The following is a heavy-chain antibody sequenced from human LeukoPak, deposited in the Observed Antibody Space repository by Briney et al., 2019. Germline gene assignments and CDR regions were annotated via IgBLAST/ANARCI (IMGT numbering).Heavy chain of an antibody. CDR3: AKDGGVRGPRVGAYDY. J-gene: IGHJ4*02. Sequence: GRSLRLSCAASGFTFSSYGMHWVRQAPGKGLEWVAVISYDGSNKYYADSVKGRFTISRDNSKSTLYLQMNSLRAEDTAVYYCAKDGGVRGPRVGAYDYWGQGTLVTVSS. D-gene: IGHD1-26*01. V-gene: IGHV3-30*18. CDR2: ISYDGSNK. CDR1: GFTFSSYG.